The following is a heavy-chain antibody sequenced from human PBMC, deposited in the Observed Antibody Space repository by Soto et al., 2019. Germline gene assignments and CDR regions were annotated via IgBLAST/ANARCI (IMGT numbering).Heavy chain of an antibody. CDR1: GGSISTYY. CDR2: VYYSGNT. V-gene: IGHV4-59*08. CDR3: ARYDFWTGYFDY. J-gene: IGHJ4*02. D-gene: IGHD3-3*01. Sequence: SETLSLTCSVSGGSISTYYWNWIRQPPGKGLEWIGFVYYSGNTNYNPSLKSRVTISTDTSRNQFSLKLGSVTAADTAVYYCARYDFWTGYFDYWGQGVLVTVSS.